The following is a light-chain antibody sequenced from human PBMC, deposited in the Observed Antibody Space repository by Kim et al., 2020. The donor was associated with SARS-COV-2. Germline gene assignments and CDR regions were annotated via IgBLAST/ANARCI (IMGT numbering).Light chain of an antibody. J-gene: IGLJ1*01. CDR2: EDS. CDR1: LLARKY. Sequence: SVTSGATARIPSSGDLLARKYARWCQQKPGQAPVLVIYEDSERPSGITERFSGSSSGTTVTLTIGGAQVEDEADYYCYSAADNKGVFGTGTKVTVL. CDR3: YSAADNKGV. V-gene: IGLV3-27*01.